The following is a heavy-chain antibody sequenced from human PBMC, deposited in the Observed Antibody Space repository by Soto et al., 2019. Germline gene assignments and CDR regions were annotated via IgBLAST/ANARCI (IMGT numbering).Heavy chain of an antibody. D-gene: IGHD3-16*01. CDR1: GYTFTSYG. J-gene: IGHJ6*02. V-gene: IGHV1-18*01. Sequence: QVQLVQSGAEVKKPGASVKVSCKASGYTFTSYGISWVRQAPGQGLEWMGWISAYNGNTNYAQKLQGRVTMTTDTSARTADMELRSLRSDDTAVYYCARDGALGGNYYYYGMDVWGQGTTVTVSS. CDR3: ARDGALGGNYYYYGMDV. CDR2: ISAYNGNT.